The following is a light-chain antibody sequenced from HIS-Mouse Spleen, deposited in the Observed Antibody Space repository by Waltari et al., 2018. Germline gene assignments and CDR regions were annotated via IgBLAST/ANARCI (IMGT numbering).Light chain of an antibody. CDR1: SLRSYY. CDR2: GKN. J-gene: IGLJ3*02. V-gene: IGLV3-19*01. CDR3: NSRDSSGNHLWV. Sequence: SSELTQDPAVSVALGQTVRITCQGYSLRSYYARLYQQKPGQAPVLVIYGKNNRPSGIPDRFSGSSSGNTASLTITGAQAEDEADYYCNSRDSSGNHLWVFGGGTKLTVL.